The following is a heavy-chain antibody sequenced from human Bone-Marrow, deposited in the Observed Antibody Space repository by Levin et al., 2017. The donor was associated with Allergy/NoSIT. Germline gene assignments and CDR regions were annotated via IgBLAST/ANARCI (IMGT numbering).Heavy chain of an antibody. Sequence: GGSLRLSCVGSGFIFDDYAMHWVRQAPGKGLEWVSSISWNNDFIDYADSVKGRFTISRDNARNSLYLQMTSLRVEDTALYYCVKDYLLSSASPFDYWGQGTPVTVSS. CDR1: GFIFDDYA. J-gene: IGHJ4*02. CDR2: ISWNNDFI. CDR3: VKDYLLSSASPFDY. V-gene: IGHV3-9*01. D-gene: IGHD3-22*01.